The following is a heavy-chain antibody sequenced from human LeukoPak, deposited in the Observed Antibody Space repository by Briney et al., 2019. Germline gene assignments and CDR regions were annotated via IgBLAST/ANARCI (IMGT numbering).Heavy chain of an antibody. Sequence: PGGSLGLSCAASGFTFSKYGMYWVRQAPGKGLEWVAFIRNDGRNKYYTDSVKGRFTISRDNSKNTLYLQMNSLRAEDTAVYYCAKDLNYGDLLDYWGQGTLVTVSS. V-gene: IGHV3-30*02. J-gene: IGHJ4*02. D-gene: IGHD4-17*01. CDR1: GFTFSKYG. CDR3: AKDLNYGDLLDY. CDR2: IRNDGRNK.